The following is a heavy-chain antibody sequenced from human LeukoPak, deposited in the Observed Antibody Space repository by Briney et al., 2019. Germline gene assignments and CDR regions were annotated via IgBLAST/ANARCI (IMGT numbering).Heavy chain of an antibody. CDR3: ARDKDVYFDY. CDR2: ISSSGSYI. J-gene: IGHJ4*02. V-gene: IGHV3-21*01. Sequence: GGSLRLSCVGTGFTFSTYRMNWVRQAPGKGLEWVSSISSSGSYIYYADSVKGRITISRDNAKNSLYLQMNSLRVEDTAVYYCARDKDVYFDYWGQGTLVTVSS. CDR1: GFTFSTYR.